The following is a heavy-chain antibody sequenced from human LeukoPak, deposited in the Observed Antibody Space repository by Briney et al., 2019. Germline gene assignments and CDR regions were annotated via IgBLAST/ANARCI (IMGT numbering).Heavy chain of an antibody. V-gene: IGHV4-39*01. Sequence: SETLSLTCTVSGGSISSSSYYWGWIRQPPGKGLEWIGSIYYSGSTYYNPSLKSRVTISVDTSKNQFSLKVSSVTAADTAVYYCAGLYGDYTEPSYYFDYWGQGTLVTVSS. CDR3: AGLYGDYTEPSYYFDY. J-gene: IGHJ4*02. D-gene: IGHD4-17*01. CDR2: IYYSGST. CDR1: GGSISSSSYY.